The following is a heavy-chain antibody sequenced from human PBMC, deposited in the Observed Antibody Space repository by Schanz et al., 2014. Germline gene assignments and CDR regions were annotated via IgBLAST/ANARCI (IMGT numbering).Heavy chain of an antibody. Sequence: DVHLLESGGGLVQPGGSLRLSCAASEFTFSTDAMSWVRQAPGKGLEWLSVISASGGDTYYADSVKGRFTISRDNSKNALYRQMKSLRAEDTAVYYCAKVRYSSGWRGDYFDEWGQGTLVTVAS. CDR2: ISASGGDT. CDR1: EFTFSTDA. J-gene: IGHJ4*02. D-gene: IGHD6-25*01. CDR3: AKVRYSSGWRGDYFDE. V-gene: IGHV3-23*01.